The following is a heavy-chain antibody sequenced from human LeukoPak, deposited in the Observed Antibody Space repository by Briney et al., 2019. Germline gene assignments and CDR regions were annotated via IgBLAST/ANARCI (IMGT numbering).Heavy chain of an antibody. V-gene: IGHV4-59*13. CDR2: IYHSGST. D-gene: IGHD3-10*01. CDR1: GVSITTYY. J-gene: IGHJ4*02. CDR3: AREANYYGSGSYFEGTFDY. Sequence: SETLSLTCTVSGVSITTYYWSWIRQPPGKGLEWIGYIYHSGSTNYNPSLKSRVTISVDTFKDEFSLKLTSVTAADTAIYYCAREANYYGSGSYFEGTFDYWGQGSLVTVSS.